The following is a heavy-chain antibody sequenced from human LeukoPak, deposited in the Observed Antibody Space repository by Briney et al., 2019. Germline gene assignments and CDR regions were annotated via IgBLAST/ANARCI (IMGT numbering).Heavy chain of an antibody. CDR1: GFTFSSYA. J-gene: IGHJ5*02. D-gene: IGHD6-13*01. Sequence: PGGSLRLSCAASGFTFSSYAMHWVRQAPGKGLEWVAVISYDGSNKYYADSVKGRFTTSRDNSKNTLYLQMNSLRAEDTAVYYCARDRAEQQNRHQKPTRWFDPWGQGTLVTVSS. CDR2: ISYDGSNK. V-gene: IGHV3-30-3*01. CDR3: ARDRAEQQNRHQKPTRWFDP.